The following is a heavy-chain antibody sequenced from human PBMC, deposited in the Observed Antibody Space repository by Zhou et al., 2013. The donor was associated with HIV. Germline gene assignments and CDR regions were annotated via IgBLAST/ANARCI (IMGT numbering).Heavy chain of an antibody. CDR2: VIPKFGTT. D-gene: IGHD6-19*01. Sequence: QVQLVQSGAEVKKPGSSVKVSCKASGGTFSSYAISWVRQAPGQAFKWMGVVIPKFGTTTYARKFKGRVTITADDSTSTAYMEMNSLRSDDTAVYYCATDLVAGTRNFWGQGTLVTVST. CDR3: ATDLVAGTRNF. V-gene: IGHV1-69*12. CDR1: GGTFSSYA. J-gene: IGHJ4*02.